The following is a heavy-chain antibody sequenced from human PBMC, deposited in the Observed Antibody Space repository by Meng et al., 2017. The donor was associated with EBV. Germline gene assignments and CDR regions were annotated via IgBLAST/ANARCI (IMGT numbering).Heavy chain of an antibody. D-gene: IGHD4-11*01. CDR2: IYYSGST. Sequence: QRQLQEPGPGLVKPSEPLSLTCTVSGGSISSSSYYWGWIRQPPGKGLEWIGSIYYSGSTYYNPSLKSRVTTSVDTSKNQFSLKLSSVTAADTAVYYCADYSSWGQGTLVTVSS. J-gene: IGHJ4*02. CDR1: GGSISSSSYY. CDR3: ADYSS. V-gene: IGHV4-39*07.